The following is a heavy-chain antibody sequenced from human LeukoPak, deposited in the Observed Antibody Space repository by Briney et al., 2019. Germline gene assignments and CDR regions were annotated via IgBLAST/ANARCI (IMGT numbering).Heavy chain of an antibody. J-gene: IGHJ4*02. CDR2: ISGSGGST. D-gene: IGHD5-18*01. Sequence: GGSLRLSCAASGFTFSHYGMTWVRQAPGKGLEWVSAISGSGGSTYYAGSVKGRFTISRDNSKNTLYLQMNSLRADDTAVYYCARIGNTAMVMVFWGQGTLVTVSS. CDR3: ARIGNTAMVMVF. CDR1: GFTFSHYG. V-gene: IGHV3-23*01.